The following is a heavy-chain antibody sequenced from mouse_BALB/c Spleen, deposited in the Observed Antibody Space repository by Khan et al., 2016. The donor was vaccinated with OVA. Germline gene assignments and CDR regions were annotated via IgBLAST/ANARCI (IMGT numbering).Heavy chain of an antibody. Sequence: QMQLEESGPGLVAPSQSLSITCTISGFSLTNYGVHWVRQPPGKGLEWLVVIWSDGSTPYNSALKSRLTVTNHNSTSQAFLVMNSLQTDDTAMYFCARQPYYHYNIMDYWGQGTSVTVSS. CDR2: IWSDGST. V-gene: IGHV2-6-1*01. CDR3: ARQPYYHYNIMDY. J-gene: IGHJ4*01. CDR1: GFSLTNYG. D-gene: IGHD2-10*01.